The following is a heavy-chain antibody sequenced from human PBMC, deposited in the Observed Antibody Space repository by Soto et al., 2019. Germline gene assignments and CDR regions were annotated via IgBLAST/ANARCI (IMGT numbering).Heavy chain of an antibody. J-gene: IGHJ6*02. D-gene: IGHD3-3*01. CDR1: GFTFSSYA. V-gene: IGHV3-30-3*01. Sequence: QVQLVESGGGVVQPGRSLRLSCAASGFTFSSYAMHWVRQAPGKGLEWVAVISYDGSNKYYADSVKGRFTISRDNSKNTLYLQMNSLRAEDTAVYYCARSPILRFLEWWSHGMDVWGQGTTVTVSS. CDR3: ARSPILRFLEWWSHGMDV. CDR2: ISYDGSNK.